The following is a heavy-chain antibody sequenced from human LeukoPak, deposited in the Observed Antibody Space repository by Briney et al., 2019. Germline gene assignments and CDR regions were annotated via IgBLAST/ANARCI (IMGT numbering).Heavy chain of an antibody. Sequence: GRSLRLSCAASGFTFSSYGMHWVRQAPGKGLEWVAVISYDGSNKYYADSVKGRFTISRDNSKNTLYLQMNSLRAEDTAVYYCARDNGNGYCDYWGQGTLVTVSS. V-gene: IGHV3-30*03. CDR3: ARDNGNGYCDY. CDR2: ISYDGSNK. J-gene: IGHJ4*02. CDR1: GFTFSSYG. D-gene: IGHD4-23*01.